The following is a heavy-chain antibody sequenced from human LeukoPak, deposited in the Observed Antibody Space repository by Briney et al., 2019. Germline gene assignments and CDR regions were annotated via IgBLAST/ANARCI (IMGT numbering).Heavy chain of an antibody. V-gene: IGHV4-34*01. CDR1: GGSFSGYY. Sequence: KSSETLSLTCAVYGGSFSGYYWSWIRQPPGKGLEWIGEINHSGSTNYNPSLKSRVTISVDTSKNQFSLKLSSVTAADTAVYYCARIGVLRYFDWLSDYWGQGTLVTVSS. J-gene: IGHJ4*02. D-gene: IGHD3-9*01. CDR3: ARIGVLRYFDWLSDY. CDR2: INHSGST.